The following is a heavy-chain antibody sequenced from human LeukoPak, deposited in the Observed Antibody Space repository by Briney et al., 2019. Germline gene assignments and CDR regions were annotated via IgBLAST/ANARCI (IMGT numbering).Heavy chain of an antibody. D-gene: IGHD6-19*01. J-gene: IGHJ6*02. CDR2: TWYDGSNK. CDR3: ARPIAVTGPYYYYGMDV. CDR1: GFTFRSYG. Sequence: GTSLRLSCAASGFTFRSYGMHWVRQAPGKGLEWVAVTWYDGSNKYYTDSVKGRFTISRDNSKNTLYLQMNNLRAEDTAVYYCARPIAVTGPYYYYGMDVWGQGTTVTVSS. V-gene: IGHV3-33*01.